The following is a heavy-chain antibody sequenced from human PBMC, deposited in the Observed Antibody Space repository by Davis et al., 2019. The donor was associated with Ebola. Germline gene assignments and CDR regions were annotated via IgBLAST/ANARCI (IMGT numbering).Heavy chain of an antibody. CDR2: INPSGGST. CDR3: ARDRIVGATYYGMDV. Sequence: ASVKVSCKASGYTFTGYYMHWVRQAPGQGLEWMGIINPSGGSTSYAQKFQGRVTITADESTSTAYMELSSLRSEDTAVYYCARDRIVGATYYGMDVWGQGTTVTVSS. J-gene: IGHJ6*02. V-gene: IGHV1-46*01. D-gene: IGHD1-26*01. CDR1: GYTFTGYY.